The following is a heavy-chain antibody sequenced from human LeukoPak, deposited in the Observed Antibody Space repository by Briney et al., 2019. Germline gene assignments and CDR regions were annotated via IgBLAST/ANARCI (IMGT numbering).Heavy chain of an antibody. D-gene: IGHD6-19*01. CDR1: GFTFSNFE. CDR2: ISSSVTIT. CDR3: ARGPTLAVAGKLDY. J-gene: IGHJ4*02. V-gene: IGHV3-48*03. Sequence: GGSLRLSCAASGFTFSNFEMNWVRQAPGKGLEWISSISSSVTITHYADSVRGRFTISRDNAKNSLSLQMNSLRAEDTAVYYCARGPTLAVAGKLDYWGQGILVTVSS.